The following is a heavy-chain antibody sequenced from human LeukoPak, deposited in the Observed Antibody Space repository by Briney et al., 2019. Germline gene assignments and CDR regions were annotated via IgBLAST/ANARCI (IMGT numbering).Heavy chain of an antibody. CDR2: ISESSRTI. V-gene: IGHV3-48*01. D-gene: IGHD1-1*01. Sequence: GGSLRLSCAASGFSFSSYSMNWVRQAPGKGLEWVSFISESSRTIYYADSVKGRFTISRDNAKNSLYLQMNSLRAEDTAIYYCARDWRTGTTFDWGQGTLVTVSS. J-gene: IGHJ4*02. CDR3: ARDWRTGTTFD. CDR1: GFSFSSYS.